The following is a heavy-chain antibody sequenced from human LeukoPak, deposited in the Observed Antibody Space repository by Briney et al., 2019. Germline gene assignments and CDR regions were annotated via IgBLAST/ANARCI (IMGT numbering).Heavy chain of an antibody. Sequence: SQTLSLTCTVSGGSISSDYWSWIRQSPGKGLEWNGYIYYSGSTNYNPSLKSRVTMSVDTSKNQFSLRLNSVTAADTAVYYCARDLAQTPWDYWGQGTLVTVSA. CDR2: IYYSGST. V-gene: IGHV4-59*12. CDR1: GGSISSDY. CDR3: ARDLAQTPWDY. J-gene: IGHJ4*02.